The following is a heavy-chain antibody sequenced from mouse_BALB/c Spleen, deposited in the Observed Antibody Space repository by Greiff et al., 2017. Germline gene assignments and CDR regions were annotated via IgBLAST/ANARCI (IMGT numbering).Heavy chain of an antibody. CDR2: INPYNGDT. J-gene: IGHJ4*01. V-gene: IGHV1-37*01. CDR1: GYSFTGYF. Sequence: EVQLQESGPELVKPGASVKISCKASGYSFTGYFMNWVKQSHGKSLEWIGRINPYNGDTFYNQKFKGKATLTVDKSSSTAHMELLSLTSEDSAVYYCGRSRYYGSSYDYAMDYWGQGTSVTVSS. CDR3: GRSRYYGSSYDYAMDY. D-gene: IGHD1-1*01.